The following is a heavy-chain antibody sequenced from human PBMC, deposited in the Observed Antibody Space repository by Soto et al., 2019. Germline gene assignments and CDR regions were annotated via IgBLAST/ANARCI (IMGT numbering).Heavy chain of an antibody. J-gene: IGHJ6*02. V-gene: IGHV1-18*01. D-gene: IGHD2-2*01. CDR3: ARDLTIVPATHPRLENYGMDV. CDR2: ISPYNGHT. Sequence: GASVKVSCKASGYSFTSYGISWVRRAPGQGLEWMGWISPYNGHTQFVERFQGRVTMTTDTSTKTAYMELRNLRSDDTAHYYCARDLTIVPATHPRLENYGMDVWGQGTTVTVPS. CDR1: GYSFTSYG.